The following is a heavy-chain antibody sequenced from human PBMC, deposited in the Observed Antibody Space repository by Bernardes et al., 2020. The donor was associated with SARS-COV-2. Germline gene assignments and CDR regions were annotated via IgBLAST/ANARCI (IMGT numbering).Heavy chain of an antibody. CDR2: MYFSGST. J-gene: IGHJ4*02. CDR1: GGSIRSYY. D-gene: IGHD5-12*01. Sequence: SETLSLTCTVSGGSIRSYYWSWNRQPPGKGLEWNGYMYFSGSTNYNPSLKSRVTISVDTSKNQFSLKVSSVTAADTAVYYCARHRLGFDLWGQGALVTVSS. V-gene: IGHV4-59*08. CDR3: ARHRLGFDL.